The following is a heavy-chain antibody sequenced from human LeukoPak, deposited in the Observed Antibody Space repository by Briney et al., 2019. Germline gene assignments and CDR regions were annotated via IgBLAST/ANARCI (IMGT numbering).Heavy chain of an antibody. Sequence: SETLSLTCAVYGGSLSGYYWSWIRQPPGKGLEWIGEISHSGSTNYNPSLKSRVTISVDTSKNQFSLKLSSVTAADTAVYYCAAQYSGYVRLDYWRQGTLVTVSS. CDR1: GGSLSGYY. D-gene: IGHD5-12*01. CDR3: AAQYSGYVRLDY. V-gene: IGHV4-34*01. J-gene: IGHJ4*02. CDR2: ISHSGST.